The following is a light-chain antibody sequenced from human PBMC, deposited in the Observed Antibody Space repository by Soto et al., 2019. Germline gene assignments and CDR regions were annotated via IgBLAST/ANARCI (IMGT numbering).Light chain of an antibody. CDR3: QQYNSYRT. CDR2: HAS. Sequence: DIQMTQSPSTLSASIGDRVTISCRASQNIGRWLAWYQQKPGTAPNLLIYHASNLRGGVPSRFSGSGSGTEFTLSISSLQPDDFATYYCQQYNSYRTFGQGTKVDIK. CDR1: QNIGRW. V-gene: IGKV1-5*01. J-gene: IGKJ1*01.